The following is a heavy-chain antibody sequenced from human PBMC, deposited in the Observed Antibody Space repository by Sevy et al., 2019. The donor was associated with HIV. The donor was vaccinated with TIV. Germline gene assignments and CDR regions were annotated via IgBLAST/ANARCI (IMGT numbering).Heavy chain of an antibody. D-gene: IGHD2-8*01. CDR3: TAVKMGYAIMGYAFDI. V-gene: IGHV3-15*01. CDR2: IKSKTDGGTT. Sequence: GGSLRLSCAASGFSFSNAWMSWVRQAPGKGLEWVGRIKSKTDGGTTDSAAPVKGRFTISRDDSKNTLYLQMNSLKTEDTAVYYCTAVKMGYAIMGYAFDIWGQGTMVTVSS. J-gene: IGHJ3*02. CDR1: GFSFSNAW.